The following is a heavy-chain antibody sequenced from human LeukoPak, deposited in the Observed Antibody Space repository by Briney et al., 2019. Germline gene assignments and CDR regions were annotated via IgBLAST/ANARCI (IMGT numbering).Heavy chain of an antibody. CDR2: IWYDGTKK. Sequence: PGGSLRLSCAASGFTFRTTGMHWVRQAPGKGLEWEGVIWYDGTKKYYADSVKGRFSISRDNSKNTLFLQMNSLRAEDTALYYCARDPDAYWYFDLRGRGTLVTVSS. J-gene: IGHJ2*01. V-gene: IGHV3-33*01. CDR3: ARDPDAYWYFDL. CDR1: GFTFRTTG.